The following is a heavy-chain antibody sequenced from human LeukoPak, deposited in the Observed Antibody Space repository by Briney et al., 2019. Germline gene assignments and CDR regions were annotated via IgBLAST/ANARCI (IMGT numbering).Heavy chain of an antibody. CDR2: ISYDGSNK. Sequence: QPGRSLRLSCAASGFTFSNYGMHWVRQAPGKGLQWVAFISYDGSNKYYADSVKGRFTISRDNSKNTLYLQMNSLRAEDTAVYYCAGGAGLLIRLWGRGTLVTVSP. V-gene: IGHV3-30*03. D-gene: IGHD3-22*01. J-gene: IGHJ2*01. CDR3: AGGAGLLIRL. CDR1: GFTFSNYG.